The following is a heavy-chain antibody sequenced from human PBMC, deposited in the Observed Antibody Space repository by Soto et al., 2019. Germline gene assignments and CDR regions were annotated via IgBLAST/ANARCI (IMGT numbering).Heavy chain of an antibody. CDR1: DGSISRGGYY. V-gene: IGHV4-31*03. D-gene: IGHD6-19*01. CDR3: ARVEGAESSAQNY. Sequence: SETLSLTCTVSDGSISRGGYYWSWIRQHPGKGLEWIGYIYYSGSTYYNPSLKSRVTISVDTSKNQFSLKLSSVTAADTAVYYCARVEGAESSAQNYWGQGTLVTVSS. J-gene: IGHJ4*02. CDR2: IYYSGST.